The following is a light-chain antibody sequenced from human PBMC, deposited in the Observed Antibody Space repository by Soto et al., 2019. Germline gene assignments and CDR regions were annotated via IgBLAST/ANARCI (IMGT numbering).Light chain of an antibody. CDR1: SSDVGGYNY. V-gene: IGLV2-14*01. Sequence: QSALTQPASVSGSPGQSITISCTGTSSDVGGYNYVSWYQQHPGKAPKLMIYDVSNRPSGVSNRFSGSKSGNTASLTISGLQAEDAADYYCSSYTSSSLYVFGTGTQLTVL. CDR3: SSYTSSSLYV. CDR2: DVS. J-gene: IGLJ7*01.